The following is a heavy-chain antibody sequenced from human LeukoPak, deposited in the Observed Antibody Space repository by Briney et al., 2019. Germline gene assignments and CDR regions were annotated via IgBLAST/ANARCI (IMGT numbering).Heavy chain of an antibody. D-gene: IGHD6-13*01. CDR2: INPNSGGT. J-gene: IGHJ5*02. CDR3: ARGPRRNPVAAASNWFDP. CDR1: GYSFTDYY. V-gene: IGHV1-2*02. Sequence: GASVKVSCKASGYSFTDYYMHWVRQAPGQGLEWMGWINPNSGGTNYAQKFQGRVTMTRDTSISTAYMELSRLRSDDTAVYYCARGPRRNPVAAASNWFDPWGQGTLVTVSS.